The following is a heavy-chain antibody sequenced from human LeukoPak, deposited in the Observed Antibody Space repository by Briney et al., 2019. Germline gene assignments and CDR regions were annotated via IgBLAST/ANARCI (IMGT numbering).Heavy chain of an antibody. J-gene: IGHJ6*03. V-gene: IGHV1-69*05. CDR2: IIPIFGTA. D-gene: IGHD2-2*02. CDR3: ARSPARAISYYYYYMDV. Sequence: GASVKVSCKASGGTFSSYAISWVRQAPGQGLEWMGGIIPIFGTANYAQKFQGRVTITTDKSTSTAYMELSSLRSEDTAVYYCARSPARAISYYYYYMDVWGKGTTVTVSS. CDR1: GGTFSSYA.